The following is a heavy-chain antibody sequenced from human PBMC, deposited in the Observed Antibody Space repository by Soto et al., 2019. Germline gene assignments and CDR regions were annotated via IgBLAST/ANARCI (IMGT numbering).Heavy chain of an antibody. Sequence: VKVSCKASGYTFTSYYMNWVRQAPGQGLEWMGIINPSGGSTSYAQKFQGRVTMTRDTSTSTVYMELSSLRSEDTAVYYCARLRGGELLHNWFDPWGQGTLVTVSS. CDR2: INPSGGST. CDR3: ARLRGGELLHNWFDP. CDR1: GYTFTSYY. J-gene: IGHJ5*02. V-gene: IGHV1-46*01. D-gene: IGHD1-26*01.